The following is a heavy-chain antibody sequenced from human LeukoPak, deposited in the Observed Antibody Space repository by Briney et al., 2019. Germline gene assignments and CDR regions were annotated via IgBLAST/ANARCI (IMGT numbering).Heavy chain of an antibody. CDR3: AKHVSSGWSNFDY. J-gene: IGHJ4*02. V-gene: IGHV3-30*02. D-gene: IGHD6-19*01. CDR2: IRYDGSNK. Sequence: GGSLRLSCAASGFTFNIYGMHWVRQAPGKGLDWVSFIRYDGSNKYYADSVKGRFTISRDTSKNTLYLQMNSLRAEDTAVYYCAKHVSSGWSNFDYWGQGTLVTVSS. CDR1: GFTFNIYG.